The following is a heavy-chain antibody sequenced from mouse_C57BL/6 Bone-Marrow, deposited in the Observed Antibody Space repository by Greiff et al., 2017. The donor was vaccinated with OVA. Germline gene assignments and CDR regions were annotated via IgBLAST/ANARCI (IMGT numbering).Heavy chain of an antibody. D-gene: IGHD1-2*01. Sequence: VKLMESGPELVKPGASVKISCKASGYAFSSSWMNWVKQRPGKGLEWIGRIYPGDGDTNYNGKFKGKATLTADKSSSTAYMQLSSLTSEDSAVYFCARLGDTAYWGQGTTLTVSS. V-gene: IGHV1-82*01. CDR2: IYPGDGDT. CDR3: ARLGDTAY. J-gene: IGHJ2*01. CDR1: GYAFSSSW.